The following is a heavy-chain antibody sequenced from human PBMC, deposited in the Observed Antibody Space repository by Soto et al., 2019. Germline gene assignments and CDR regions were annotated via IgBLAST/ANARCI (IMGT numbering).Heavy chain of an antibody. D-gene: IGHD1-7*01. J-gene: IGHJ4*02. V-gene: IGHV1-18*01. CDR3: ARAPRTTRDY. Sequence: GASVKVSCKASGFTYTSYGMSWVRQDPRQGLEWMGWISAYNGNTNYAQKLQGRVTMTTDTSTSTAYMELRSLRSDDTAVYYCARAPRTTRDYWGQGTLVTVSS. CDR2: ISAYNGNT. CDR1: GFTYTSYG.